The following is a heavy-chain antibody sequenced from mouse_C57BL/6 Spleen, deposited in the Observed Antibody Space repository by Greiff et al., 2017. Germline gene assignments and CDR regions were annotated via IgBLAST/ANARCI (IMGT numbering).Heavy chain of an antibody. D-gene: IGHD1-1*01. CDR3: AITTVVARPMDY. J-gene: IGHJ4*01. CDR1: GYAFSSSW. V-gene: IGHV1-82*01. CDR2: IYPGDGDT. Sequence: QVQLKQSGPELVKPGASVKISCKASGYAFSSSWMNWVKQRPGKGLEWIGRIYPGDGDTNYNGKFKGKATLTADKSSSTAYMQLSSLTSEDSAVYFCAITTVVARPMDYWGQGTSVTVSS.